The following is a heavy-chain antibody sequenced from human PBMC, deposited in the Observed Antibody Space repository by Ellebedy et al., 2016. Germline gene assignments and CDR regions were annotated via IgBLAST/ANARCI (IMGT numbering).Heavy chain of an antibody. J-gene: IGHJ4*02. V-gene: IGHV4-59*01. CDR2: IYYSGST. Sequence: SETLSLXCTVSGGSISSYYWSWIRQPPGKGLEWIGYIYYSGSTNYNPSLKSRVTISVDTSKNQFSLKLSSVTAADTAVYYCARVDSSSWYLDYWGQGTLVTVSS. CDR3: ARVDSSSWYLDY. D-gene: IGHD6-13*01. CDR1: GGSISSYY.